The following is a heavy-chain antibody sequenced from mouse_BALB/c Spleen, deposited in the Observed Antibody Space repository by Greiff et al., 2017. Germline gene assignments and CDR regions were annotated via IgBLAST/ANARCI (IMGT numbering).Heavy chain of an antibody. J-gene: IGHJ2*01. CDR3: TRISEVYCGCDY. CDR1: GYTFTSYY. D-gene: IGHD1-2*01. Sequence: QVQLQQPGAELVKPGASVKLSCKASGYTFTSYYMYWVKQRPGQGLEWIGGINPSNGGTNFNEKFKSKATLTVDKSSSTAYMQLSSLTSEDSAVYYYTRISEVYCGCDYWGRDTTLSVST. V-gene: IGHV1S81*02. CDR2: INPSNGGT.